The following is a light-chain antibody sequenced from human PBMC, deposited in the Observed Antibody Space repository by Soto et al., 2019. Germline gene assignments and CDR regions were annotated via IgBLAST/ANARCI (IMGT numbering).Light chain of an antibody. J-gene: IGKJ1*01. CDR2: GAS. CDR1: QSFSSSY. V-gene: IGKV3-20*01. CDR3: QQYGSSPWT. Sequence: EIVLTQSPGTLSLSPGERATLSCRASQSFSSSYLAWYQQKPGQAPRLLIYGASSRATGIPDRFSGSVSGTDFTLTISRLEPEDFAVYYCQQYGSSPWTFGQGTKV.